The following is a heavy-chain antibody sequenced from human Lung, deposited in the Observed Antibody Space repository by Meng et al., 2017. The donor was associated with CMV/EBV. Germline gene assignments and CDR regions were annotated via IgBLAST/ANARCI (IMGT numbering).Heavy chain of an antibody. CDR3: AKSLTNNWYYFDC. V-gene: IGHV3-23*01. D-gene: IGHD1-1*01. Sequence: GESLKISCAASRFTFTTYAMNWVRQAPGKGLEWVSTISHSGASTFYADSVKGRFIISRDNSNNTLHLHMNSLRADDTAVYYCAKSLTNNWYYFDCWRPGTLVTVSS. CDR2: ISHSGAST. J-gene: IGHJ4*02. CDR1: RFTFTTYA.